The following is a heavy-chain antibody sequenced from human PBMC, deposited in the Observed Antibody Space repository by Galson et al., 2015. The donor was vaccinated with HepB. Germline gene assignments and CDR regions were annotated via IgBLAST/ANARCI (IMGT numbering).Heavy chain of an antibody. Sequence: SLRLSCAASGFIFSDHAMHWVRQAPGKGLEWVAVISFDGSNKYYADSVKGRITISRDTAKNTLSLQMSSLRAEDTAVYYCARDVYSGNYFGNYYYYGMDVWGQGTTVTVSS. D-gene: IGHD1-26*01. CDR3: ARDVYSGNYFGNYYYYGMDV. CDR2: ISFDGSNK. CDR1: GFIFSDHA. J-gene: IGHJ6*02. V-gene: IGHV3-30-3*01.